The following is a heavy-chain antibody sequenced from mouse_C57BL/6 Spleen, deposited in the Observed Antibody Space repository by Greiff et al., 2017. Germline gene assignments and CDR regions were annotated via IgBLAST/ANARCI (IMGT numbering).Heavy chain of an antibody. Sequence: VQLQQPGAELVMPGASVKLSCKASGYTFTSYWMHWVKQRPGQGLEWIGEIDPSDSYTNYNQKFKGKSTLTVDKSSSTAYMQLSSLTSEDSAVXYCARWLRYGSSLYYFDYWGQGTTLTVSS. CDR1: GYTFTSYW. V-gene: IGHV1-69*01. CDR2: IDPSDSYT. J-gene: IGHJ2*01. D-gene: IGHD1-1*01. CDR3: ARWLRYGSSLYYFDY.